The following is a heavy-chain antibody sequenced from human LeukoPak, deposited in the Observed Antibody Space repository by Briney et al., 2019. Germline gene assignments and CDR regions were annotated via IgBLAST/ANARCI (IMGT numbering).Heavy chain of an antibody. D-gene: IGHD3-10*01. CDR2: IYYSGST. CDR3: ARAGLLWFGEPFDY. J-gene: IGHJ4*02. Sequence: SETLSLTCTVSGGSISSSSYYWGWIRQPPGKGLEWIGSIYYSGSTYCNPSLKSRVTISVDTSKNQFSLKLSSVTAADTAVYYCARAGLLWFGEPFDYWGQGTLVTVSS. CDR1: GGSISSSSYY. V-gene: IGHV4-39*07.